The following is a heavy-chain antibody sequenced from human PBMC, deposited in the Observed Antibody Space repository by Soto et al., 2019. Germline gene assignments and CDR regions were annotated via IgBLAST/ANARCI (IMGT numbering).Heavy chain of an antibody. D-gene: IGHD2-2*01. CDR2: IYYSGST. J-gene: IGHJ3*02. CDR1: GGSISSGGYY. V-gene: IGHV4-31*03. Sequence: SETLSLTCTVSGGSISSGGYYWSWIRQHPGKGLEWIGYIYYSGSTYYNPSLKSRVTISVDTSKNQFSLKLSSVTAADTAVYYCARDAFYCSSTSCYSYAFDIWGQGTMVTVSS. CDR3: ARDAFYCSSTSCYSYAFDI.